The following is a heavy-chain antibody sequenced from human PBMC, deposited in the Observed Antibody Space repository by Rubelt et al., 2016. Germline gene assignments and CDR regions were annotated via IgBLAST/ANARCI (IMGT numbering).Heavy chain of an antibody. J-gene: IGHJ6*02. V-gene: IGHV3-23*01. D-gene: IGHD6-6*01. Sequence: GKGLEWVSTISDSGGITYYGDSVKGRFTISRDNSKNTLYLQMHSLRAEDTAVYYCAKEYTSSFYFYYGMDVWGQGTTVTVSS. CDR2: ISDSGGIT. CDR3: AKEYTSSFYFYYGMDV.